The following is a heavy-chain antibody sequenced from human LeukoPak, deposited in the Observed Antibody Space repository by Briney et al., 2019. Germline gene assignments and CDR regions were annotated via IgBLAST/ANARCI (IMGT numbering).Heavy chain of an antibody. CDR2: FDPEDGET. V-gene: IGHV1-24*01. J-gene: IGHJ4*02. CDR1: GYTLTELS. CDR3: ATPFARLMTTVTTFDY. Sequence: VASVKVSCKVSGYTLTELSMHWVRQAPGKGLEWMGGFDPEDGETIYAQKFQGRVTMTEDTSTDTAYMELSSLRSEDTAVYYCATPFARLMTTVTTFDYWGQGTLVTVSS. D-gene: IGHD4-17*01.